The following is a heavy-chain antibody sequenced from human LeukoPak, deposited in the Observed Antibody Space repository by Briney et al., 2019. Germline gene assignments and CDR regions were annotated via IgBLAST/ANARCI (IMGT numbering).Heavy chain of an antibody. CDR1: GFSLSTSGMC. D-gene: IGHD6-19*01. J-gene: IGHJ6*02. V-gene: IGHV2-70*11. CDR2: VDWDDDK. Sequence: SGPALVKPTQTLTLTCTFSGFSLSTSGMCVSWIRQPPGKALEWLARVDWDDDKYYSTSLKTRLTISKDTSKNQVVLTITNMDPVDTATYYCARILCPSIAVAGTEWKYYYYGMDVWGQGTTVTVSS. CDR3: ARILCPSIAVAGTEWKYYYYGMDV.